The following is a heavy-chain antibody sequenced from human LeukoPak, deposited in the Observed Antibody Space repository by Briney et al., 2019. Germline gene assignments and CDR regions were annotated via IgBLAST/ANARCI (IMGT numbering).Heavy chain of an antibody. CDR3: ARETVVCSGGTCYSNLDY. J-gene: IGHJ4*02. CDR2: IGTAGDT. CDR1: GFTFSSYS. D-gene: IGHD2-15*01. V-gene: IGHV3-13*01. Sequence: GGSLRLSCAASGFTFSSYSMNWVRQATGKGLEWVSGIGTAGDTYYPGSMKGRFTISRENAKNSLYLQMNSLRAGDTAVYYCARETVVCSGGTCYSNLDYWGQGTLVTVSS.